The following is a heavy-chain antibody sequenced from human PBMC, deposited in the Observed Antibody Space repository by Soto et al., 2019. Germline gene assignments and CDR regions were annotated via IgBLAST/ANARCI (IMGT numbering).Heavy chain of an antibody. V-gene: IGHV3-30*18. D-gene: IGHD3-3*01. CDR2: ISYDGSNK. J-gene: IGHJ4*02. CDR1: GFTFSSYG. CDR3: AKDSGVADFWSGSDY. Sequence: GGSLRLSCAASGFTFSSYGMHWVRQAPGKGLEWVAVISYDGSNKYYADSVKGRFTISRDNSKNTLYLQMNSLRAEDTAVYYCAKDSGVADFWSGSDYWGQGTLVTVSS.